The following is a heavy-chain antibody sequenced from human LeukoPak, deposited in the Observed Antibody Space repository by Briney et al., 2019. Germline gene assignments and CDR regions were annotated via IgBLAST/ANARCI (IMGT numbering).Heavy chain of an antibody. CDR3: ARDWVVGAHFDY. Sequence: GGSLRLSCAASGFTSSSYSMNWVRQAPGKGLEWVSSISSSSSYIYYADSVKGRFTISRDNAKNSLYLQMNSLRAEDTAVYYCARDWVVGAHFDYWGQGTLVTVSS. CDR1: GFTSSSYS. V-gene: IGHV3-21*01. J-gene: IGHJ4*02. CDR2: ISSSSSYI. D-gene: IGHD1-26*01.